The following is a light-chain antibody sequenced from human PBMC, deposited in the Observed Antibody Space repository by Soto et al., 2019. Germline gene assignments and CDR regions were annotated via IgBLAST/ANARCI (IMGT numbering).Light chain of an antibody. CDR3: QQYSNWPRT. J-gene: IGKJ1*01. CDR1: QSISNN. V-gene: IGKV3-15*01. Sequence: ELVMTQSPATLSVSPGERATLSCRAGQSISNNLAWYQQKPGQAPRLLIYGASTRATGIPARFTGSGSGTEFTLTISSLQSEDFAVYYCQQYSNWPRTFGQGTKVDIK. CDR2: GAS.